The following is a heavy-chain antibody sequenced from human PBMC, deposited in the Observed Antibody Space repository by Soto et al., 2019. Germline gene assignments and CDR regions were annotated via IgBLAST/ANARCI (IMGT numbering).Heavy chain of an antibody. CDR2: VYYSGTT. CDR3: ARTTAVPNTLRSRYFFDY. Sequence: QVQLQESGPGLLKPSETLSLTCSVSGGSVSDKTYYWSWIRQPPGKRLDWIGYVYYSGTTNYNPSRKSRVTISVDLSKNRFSLRLSSVTTADTALYYCARTTAVPNTLRSRYFFDYWGQGTLVTVSS. CDR1: GGSVSDKTYY. D-gene: IGHD4-17*01. J-gene: IGHJ4*02. V-gene: IGHV4-61*01.